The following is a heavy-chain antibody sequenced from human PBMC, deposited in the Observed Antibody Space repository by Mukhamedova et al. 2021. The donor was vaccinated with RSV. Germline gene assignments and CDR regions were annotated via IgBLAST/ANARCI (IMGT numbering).Heavy chain of an antibody. D-gene: IGHD6-19*01. J-gene: IGHJ4*02. CDR3: TRHKASQWLASWEDY. Sequence: GKGRFTISRDDSKNTAYLQMNSLKTEDTAVYYCTRHKASQWLASWEDYWGQGTLVTVSS. V-gene: IGHV3-73*01.